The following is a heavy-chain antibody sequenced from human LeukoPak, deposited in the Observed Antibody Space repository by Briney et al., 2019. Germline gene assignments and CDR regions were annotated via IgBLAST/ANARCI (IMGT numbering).Heavy chain of an antibody. CDR1: GGSLSGYY. CDR3: ARHENRNDGFDY. D-gene: IGHD1-1*01. V-gene: IGHV4-39*01. CDR2: IYYSGNT. J-gene: IGHJ4*02. Sequence: PSETLSLTCAVYGGSLSGYYWSWIRQPPGKGLEWIGSIYYSGNTYYNPSLKSRVTISVDRSKNQFSLKLSSVTAADTAVYYCARHENRNDGFDYWGQGTLVTVSS.